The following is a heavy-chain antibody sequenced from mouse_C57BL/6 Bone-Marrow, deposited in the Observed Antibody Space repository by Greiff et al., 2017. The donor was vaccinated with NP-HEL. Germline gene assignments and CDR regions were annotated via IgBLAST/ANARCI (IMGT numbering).Heavy chain of an antibody. CDR2: IYPGDGDT. D-gene: IGHD1-1*01. J-gene: IGHJ3*01. V-gene: IGHV1-82*01. Sequence: VQGVESGPELVKPGASVKISCKASGYAFSSSWMNWVKQRPGKGLEWIGRIYPGDGDTNYNGKFKGKATLTADKSSSTAYMQLSSLTSEDSAVYFCARRGYYYGSSPFAYWGQGTLVTVSA. CDR3: ARRGYYYGSSPFAY. CDR1: GYAFSSSW.